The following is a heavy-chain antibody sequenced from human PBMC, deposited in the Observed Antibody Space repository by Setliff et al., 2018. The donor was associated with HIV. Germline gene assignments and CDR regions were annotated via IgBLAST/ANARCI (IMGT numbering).Heavy chain of an antibody. CDR2: ISAYNVNT. V-gene: IGHV1-18*01. D-gene: IGHD3-22*01. J-gene: IGHJ4*02. CDR1: GYSFTSYG. CDR3: ARGMDYYDTSGYYQYYFDY. Sequence: ASVKVSCKASGYSFTSYGVSWVRQAPGQGLEWMGWISAYNVNTNYAQKLQGRVTMTTDTSTSTAYMELRSLRSEDTAVYYCARGMDYYDTSGYYQYYFDYWGQGTLVTVSS.